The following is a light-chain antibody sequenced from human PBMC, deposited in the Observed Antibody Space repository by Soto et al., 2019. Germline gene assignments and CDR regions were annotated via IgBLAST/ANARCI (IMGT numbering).Light chain of an antibody. CDR3: NSYTSTKTYV. J-gene: IGLJ1*01. CDR2: EVT. Sequence: QSALTQPASVSGPPGQSITISCTGTSSDIGDYNYVSWFQQHPGRAPKLLIFEVTNRPSGVSNRFSGSKSGYTASLTISGLQTEDEADYYCNSYTSTKTYVFGTGTKVTVL. V-gene: IGLV2-14*01. CDR1: SSDIGDYNY.